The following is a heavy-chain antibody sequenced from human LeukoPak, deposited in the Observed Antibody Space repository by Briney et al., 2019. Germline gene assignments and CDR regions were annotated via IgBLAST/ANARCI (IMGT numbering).Heavy chain of an antibody. CDR1: GFTFSSYS. Sequence: GGSLRLSCAASGFTFSSYSMNWVRQAPGKGLEWVPYISSSSSTIYYADSVKGRFTISRDNAKNSLYLQMNSLRAEDTAVYYCARGGHMVRGVIINLFDYWGQGTLVTVSS. CDR2: ISSSSSTI. CDR3: ARGGHMVRGVIINLFDY. J-gene: IGHJ4*02. V-gene: IGHV3-48*04. D-gene: IGHD3-10*01.